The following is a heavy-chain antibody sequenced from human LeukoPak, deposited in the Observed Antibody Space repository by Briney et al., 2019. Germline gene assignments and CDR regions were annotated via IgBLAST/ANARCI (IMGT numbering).Heavy chain of an antibody. CDR1: GFTVSSNY. V-gene: IGHV3-53*01. J-gene: IGHJ4*02. D-gene: IGHD2-2*01. CDR2: IYSGGST. CDR3: ARHCSSTSCSAATFDY. Sequence: GGSLRLSCAASGFTVSSNYMSWVRQAPGKGLEWVSVIYSGGSTYYADSVKGRFTISRDNSKNALYLQMNSLRAEDTAVYYCARHCSSTSCSAATFDYWGQGTLVTVSS.